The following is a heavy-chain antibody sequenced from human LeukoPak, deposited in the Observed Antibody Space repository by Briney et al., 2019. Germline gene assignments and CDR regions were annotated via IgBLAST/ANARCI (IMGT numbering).Heavy chain of an antibody. J-gene: IGHJ4*02. Sequence: SETLSLTCTVSGGSISSGSYYWRWIRQPAGKGLEWIGHIYTSGSTNYNPSLKSRVTISVDTSKNQFSLKLSSVTAADTAVYYCARDRIHGDYLDYWGQGTLVSVSS. V-gene: IGHV4-61*09. CDR2: IYTSGST. CDR3: ARDRIHGDYLDY. D-gene: IGHD4-17*01. CDR1: GGSISSGSYY.